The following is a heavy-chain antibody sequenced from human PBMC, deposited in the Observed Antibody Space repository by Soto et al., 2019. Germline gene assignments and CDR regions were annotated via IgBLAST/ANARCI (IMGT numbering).Heavy chain of an antibody. CDR3: AREGGYGDYAVFDYGMDV. CDR1: GFTFSSYA. CDR2: ISYDGSNK. V-gene: IGHV3-30-3*01. D-gene: IGHD4-17*01. Sequence: QVQLVESGGGVVQPGRSLRLSCAASGFTFSSYAMHWVRQAPGKGLEWVAVISYDGSNKYYADSVKGRFTISRDNSKNTLYLQMNSLSAEDTAVYYCAREGGYGDYAVFDYGMDVWGQGTTVTVSS. J-gene: IGHJ6*02.